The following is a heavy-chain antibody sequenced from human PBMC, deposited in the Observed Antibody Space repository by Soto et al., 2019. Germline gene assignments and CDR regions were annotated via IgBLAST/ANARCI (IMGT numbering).Heavy chain of an antibody. J-gene: IGHJ4*02. CDR1: GFIFSSSW. D-gene: IGHD6-13*01. Sequence: PGGSLRLSCAASGFIFSSSWMTWVRQAPGKGLEWVANIKPDGSELYYGDSVKGRFTISRDNARNSLYLQMSSLRAEDTAVYYCARGFSAGKGSPPDFWGQGSLVTVSS. CDR3: ARGFSAGKGSPPDF. CDR2: IKPDGSEL. V-gene: IGHV3-7*03.